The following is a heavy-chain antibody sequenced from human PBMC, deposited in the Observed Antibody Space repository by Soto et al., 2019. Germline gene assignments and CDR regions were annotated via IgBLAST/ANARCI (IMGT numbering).Heavy chain of an antibody. V-gene: IGHV3-30-3*01. CDR3: ARSTGYCSTTRCYGRDFAMDV. D-gene: IGHD2-2*01. J-gene: IGHJ6*02. CDR2: ISFDGSTK. CDR1: RFTFSNYA. Sequence: QVQLVEFGGGVVQPGRSLRLSCAASRFTFSNYAMHWVRQAPGKGLQWVALISFDGSTKYYADSVKGRFTISRDNSKNTLYLQMNGLRAADTAVYYCARSTGYCSTTRCYGRDFAMDVWGQWTTVTVSS.